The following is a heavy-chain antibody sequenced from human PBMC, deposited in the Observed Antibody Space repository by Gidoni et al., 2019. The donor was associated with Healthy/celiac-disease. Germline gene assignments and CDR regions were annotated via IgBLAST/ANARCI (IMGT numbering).Heavy chain of an antibody. J-gene: IGHJ6*02. V-gene: IGHV3-43*02. CDR1: GFTFDDYA. CDR2: ISGDGGST. Sequence: EVQLVESGGGVVQPGGSLRLSCAASGFTFDDYAMHWVRQAPGKGLEWVSLISGDGGSTYYADSVKGRFTISRDNSKNSLYLQMNSLRTEDTALYYCAKGPSEGYYYYYGMDVWGQGTTVTVSS. CDR3: AKGPSEGYYYYYGMDV.